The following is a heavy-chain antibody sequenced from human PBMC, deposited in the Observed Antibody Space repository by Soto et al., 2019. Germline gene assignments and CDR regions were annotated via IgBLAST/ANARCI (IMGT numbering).Heavy chain of an antibody. Sequence: SVKVSCKASGGTFSSYAISWVRQAPGQGLEWMGGIIPIFGTANYAQKFQGRVTITADESTSTAHMELSSLRSEDTAVYYCARDSRYYYDSSGYGPYAFDIWGQGTMVTVS. CDR2: IIPIFGTA. CDR3: ARDSRYYYDSSGYGPYAFDI. V-gene: IGHV1-69*13. CDR1: GGTFSSYA. D-gene: IGHD3-22*01. J-gene: IGHJ3*02.